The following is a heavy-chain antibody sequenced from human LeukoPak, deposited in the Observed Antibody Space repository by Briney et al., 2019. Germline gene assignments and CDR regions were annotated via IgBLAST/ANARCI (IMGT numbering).Heavy chain of an antibody. J-gene: IGHJ4*02. D-gene: IGHD2-2*01. V-gene: IGHV3-23*01. CDR1: GFTFSTYA. Sequence: GGSLRLSCVGSGFTFSTYAMNWVRQAPGKGLDWVSGIIGSAARTYYADSVKGRFTISRDNSKNTVYLQMNSLRAEDTAVYYCASDLPAATSWGQGTLVTVSS. CDR3: ASDLPAATS. CDR2: IIGSAART.